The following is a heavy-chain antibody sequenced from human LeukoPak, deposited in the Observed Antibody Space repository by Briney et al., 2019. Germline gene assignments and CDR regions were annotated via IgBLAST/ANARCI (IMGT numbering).Heavy chain of an antibody. CDR1: GGSISSYY. Sequence: SETLSLTCTVSGGSISSYYWSWIRQPPGKGLEWIGYIYYSGSTNYNPSLKSRVTISVDTSKNQFSLKLSSVTAADTAVYYCARLASSSWFDYWGQGTLVTVSS. CDR3: ARLASSSWFDY. CDR2: IYYSGST. J-gene: IGHJ4*02. D-gene: IGHD6-13*01. V-gene: IGHV4-59*01.